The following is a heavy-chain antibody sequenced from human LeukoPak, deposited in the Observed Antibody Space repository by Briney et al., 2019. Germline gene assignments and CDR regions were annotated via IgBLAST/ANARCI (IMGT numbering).Heavy chain of an antibody. D-gene: IGHD2-2*02. Sequence: GGSLRLSCAASGFTFSSYAMHWVRQAPGKGLEWVAVISYDGSNKYYADFVKGRFTISRDNSKNTLYLQMNSLRAEDTAVDYCARVGSVLLYFDGPDYWGQGNLVTVSS. CDR2: ISYDGSNK. J-gene: IGHJ4*02. CDR1: GFTFSSYA. CDR3: ARVGSVLLYFDGPDY. V-gene: IGHV3-30*04.